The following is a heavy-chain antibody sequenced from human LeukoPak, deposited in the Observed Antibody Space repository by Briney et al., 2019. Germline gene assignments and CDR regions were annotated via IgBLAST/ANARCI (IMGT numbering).Heavy chain of an antibody. CDR3: TRDGYSGYDRHFDY. CDR1: GFTFGDYA. V-gene: IGHV3-49*03. Sequence: GGSLRLSCTASGFTFGDYAMSWFRQAPGKGLEWVGFIRSKAYGGTTEYAASVKGRFTISRDDSKSIAYLQMNSLKTEDTAVYYCTRDGYSGYDRHFDYWSQGTLVTVSS. CDR2: IRSKAYGGTT. D-gene: IGHD5-12*01. J-gene: IGHJ4*02.